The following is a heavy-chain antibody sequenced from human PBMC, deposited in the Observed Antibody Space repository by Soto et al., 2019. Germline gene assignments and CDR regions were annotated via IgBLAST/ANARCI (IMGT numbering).Heavy chain of an antibody. V-gene: IGHV3-9*01. CDR1: GFTFDYYG. CDR3: ASSVAPNAFDI. J-gene: IGHJ3*02. D-gene: IGHD6-19*01. CDR2: ISWNSGSI. Sequence: GGSLRLSCAASGFTFDYYGMHWVRQAPGKGLEWVSGISWNSGSIGYADSVKGRFTISRDNAKNSLHLQMNSLRAEDTALYYCASSVAPNAFDIWGQGTMVTVSS.